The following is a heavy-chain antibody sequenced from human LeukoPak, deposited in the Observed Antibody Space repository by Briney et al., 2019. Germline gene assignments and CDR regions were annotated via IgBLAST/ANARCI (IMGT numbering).Heavy chain of an antibody. CDR1: GLTFSRNG. V-gene: IGHV3-30*02. D-gene: IGHD4-17*01. CDR3: ARDWDDNGGNLDY. Sequence: EGSLRLSCAVSGLTFSRNGMHWVRQTPGKGLEWVAFIRKDGNEKYYADSVKGRFSISRDNSFNTLFLQMNSLRVEDTGVYFCARDWDDNGGNLDYWGQGTLVTVSS. J-gene: IGHJ4*02. CDR2: IRKDGNEK.